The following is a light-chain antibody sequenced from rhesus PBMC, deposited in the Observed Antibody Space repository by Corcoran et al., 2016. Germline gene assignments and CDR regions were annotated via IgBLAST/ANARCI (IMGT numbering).Light chain of an antibody. V-gene: IGKV1-69*01. CDR1: QGISNW. CDR2: RAS. J-gene: IGKJ1*01. CDR3: QQHDNSPWT. Sequence: DIQMTQSPSSLSASVGDRVTITCRASQGISNWLAWYQQKPGKAPKPLIYRASNLETGVPSRFSGRRSGTDFTLTISSLQPEDIATYYCQQHDNSPWTFGQGTKVEIK.